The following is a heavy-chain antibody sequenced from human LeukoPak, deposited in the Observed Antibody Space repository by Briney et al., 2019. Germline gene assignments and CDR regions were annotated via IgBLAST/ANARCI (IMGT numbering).Heavy chain of an antibody. V-gene: IGHV3-30*02. J-gene: IGHJ4*02. CDR3: AKNAMIVVVDYLDY. Sequence: GSLRLSCAASGFTFSSYSMNWVRQAPGKGLEWVAFIRYDGSNKYYADSVKGRFTISRDNSKNTLYLQMNSLRAEDTAVYYCAKNAMIVVVDYLDYWGQGTLVTVSS. CDR2: IRYDGSNK. D-gene: IGHD3-22*01. CDR1: GFTFSSYS.